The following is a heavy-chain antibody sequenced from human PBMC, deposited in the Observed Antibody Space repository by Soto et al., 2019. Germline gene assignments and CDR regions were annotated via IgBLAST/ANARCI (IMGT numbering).Heavy chain of an antibody. CDR3: SRSEVEDFMDV. CDR2: VNPNNGNT. J-gene: IGHJ6*02. V-gene: IGHV1-8*01. Sequence: QAQLEQSGAEVKKPGASVRVSCKASEDTFANYDIIWVRQAPGQGLEWMGWVNPNNGNTGYAPKFQGRVTMTRDTSTRTAYLEMSGLRSDDTAVYYCSRSEVEDFMDVWGRGTTVIVSS. CDR1: EDTFANYD.